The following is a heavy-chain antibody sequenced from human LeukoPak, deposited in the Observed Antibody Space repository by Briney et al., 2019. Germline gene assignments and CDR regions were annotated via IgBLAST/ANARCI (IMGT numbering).Heavy chain of an antibody. J-gene: IGHJ4*02. D-gene: IGHD6-19*01. Sequence: ASVKVSCKASGYTFTGYYMHWVRQAPGQGLEWMGWINPNSGGTKYAQKFQGRVTMTRDTSISTAYMELSRLRSDDTAVYYCARGGDSSGPGKFDYWGQGTLVTVSS. V-gene: IGHV1-2*02. CDR3: ARGGDSSGPGKFDY. CDR2: INPNSGGT. CDR1: GYTFTGYY.